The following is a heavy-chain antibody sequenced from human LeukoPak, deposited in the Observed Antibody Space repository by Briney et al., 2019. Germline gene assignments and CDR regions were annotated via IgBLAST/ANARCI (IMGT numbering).Heavy chain of an antibody. V-gene: IGHV1-18*01. CDR2: ISAYNGNT. Sequence: ASVKVSCKTSGYTFTNYGISWVRQAPGLGLEWMGWISAYNGNTNYAQKVQGRVTMTTDTSTSTAYMELRSLRSDDTAVYYCARAWAAAGQMDVWGQGTTVTVSS. CDR3: ARAWAAAGQMDV. D-gene: IGHD6-13*01. J-gene: IGHJ6*02. CDR1: GYTFTNYG.